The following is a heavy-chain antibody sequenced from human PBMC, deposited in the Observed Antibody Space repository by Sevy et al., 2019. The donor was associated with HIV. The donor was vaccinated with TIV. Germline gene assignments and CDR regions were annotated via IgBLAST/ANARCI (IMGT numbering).Heavy chain of an antibody. CDR3: ARGPSGAAAGRFDS. J-gene: IGHJ4*02. D-gene: IGHD6-13*01. CDR1: GFTFSSYW. CDR2: INQGGNQK. Sequence: GGSLRLSCAASGFTFSSYWINWVRQAPGEGLEWVANINQGGNQKHYMDSVKGRFTISRDNAENAVYLQMNSLRVEDTALYYCARGPSGAAAGRFDSWGQGTLVSVSS. V-gene: IGHV3-7*01.